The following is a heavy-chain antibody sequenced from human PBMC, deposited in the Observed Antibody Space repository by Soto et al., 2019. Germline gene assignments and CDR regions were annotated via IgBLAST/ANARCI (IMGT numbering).Heavy chain of an antibody. CDR3: ARPDYYDSSGYDGDAFDI. D-gene: IGHD3-22*01. J-gene: IGHJ3*02. V-gene: IGHV1-18*01. CDR2: ISAYNGNT. CDR1: GYTFTSYG. Sequence: QVQLVQSGAEVKKPGASVKVSCKASGYTFTSYGISWVRQAPGQGLEWMGWISAYNGNTNYAQKLQGRVTMTTDTSTSTAYMELRSLRSDDTAVYYCARPDYYDSSGYDGDAFDIWGQGTMVTVSS.